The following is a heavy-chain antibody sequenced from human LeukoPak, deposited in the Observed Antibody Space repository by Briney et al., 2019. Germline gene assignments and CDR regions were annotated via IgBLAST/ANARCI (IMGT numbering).Heavy chain of an antibody. CDR1: GYTFTSYY. J-gene: IGHJ6*02. CDR3: ARDRGYYDSRRYGVDV. CDR2: INPSGGST. D-gene: IGHD3-22*01. Sequence: ASVKVSCKASGYTFTSYYMHWVRQAPGQGLEWMGIINPSGGSTSYAQKFQGRVTMTRDTSTSTVYMELSSLRSEDTAVYYCARDRGYYDSRRYGVDVWGQGTTVTVSS. V-gene: IGHV1-46*01.